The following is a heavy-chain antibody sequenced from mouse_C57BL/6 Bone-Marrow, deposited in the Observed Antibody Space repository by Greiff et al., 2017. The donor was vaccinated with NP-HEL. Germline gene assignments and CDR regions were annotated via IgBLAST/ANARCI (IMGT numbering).Heavy chain of an antibody. CDR2: IDPGNGGT. D-gene: IGHD1-2*01. CDR3: TTGLRQHCFDY. V-gene: IGHV14-4*01. CDR1: GFNINDDN. Sequence: EVQLQQSGAELVRPGASVKLSCTASGFNINDDNIHWVKQRPEQGLEWIGWIDPGNGGTEYDAKFQGKATLTADTSSNTAYLQLNSLTYEDSAVYYCTTGLRQHCFDYWGQGTTLTVSS. J-gene: IGHJ2*01.